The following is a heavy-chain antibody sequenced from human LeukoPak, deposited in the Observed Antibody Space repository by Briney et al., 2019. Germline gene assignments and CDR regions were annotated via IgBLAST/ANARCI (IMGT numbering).Heavy chain of an antibody. CDR2: INHSGST. V-gene: IGHV4-34*01. CDR3: ARGGPVTMVRGVISFSDY. CDR1: GFTFSNAW. J-gene: IGHJ4*02. D-gene: IGHD3-10*01. Sequence: GSLRLSCAASGFTFSNAWMSWIRQPPGKGLEWIGEINHSGSTNYNPSLKSRVTISVDTSKNQFSLKLSSVTAADTAVYYCARGGPVTMVRGVISFSDYWGQGTLVTVSS.